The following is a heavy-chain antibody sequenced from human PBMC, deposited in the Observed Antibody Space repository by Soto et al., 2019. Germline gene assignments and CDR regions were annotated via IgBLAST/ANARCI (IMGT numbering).Heavy chain of an antibody. CDR2: IYPGDSDT. Sequence: PXESLKISCKGSGYSFTSYWIGWVRQMPGKGLEWMGIIYPGDSDTRYSPSFQGQVTISADKSISTAYLQWSSLKASDTAMYYCARCPRYYDFWSGYYPPNWFDPWGQGTLVTVSS. CDR1: GYSFTSYW. D-gene: IGHD3-3*01. CDR3: ARCPRYYDFWSGYYPPNWFDP. J-gene: IGHJ5*02. V-gene: IGHV5-51*01.